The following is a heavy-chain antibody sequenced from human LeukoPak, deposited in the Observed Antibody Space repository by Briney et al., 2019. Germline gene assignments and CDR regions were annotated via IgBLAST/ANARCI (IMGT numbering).Heavy chain of an antibody. J-gene: IGHJ4*02. CDR1: GFTVSSNY. Sequence: GGSLRLSCAASGFTVSSNYMSWVRQAPGKGLEWVSSISGSGDYRFIYYADSVQGRFTISRDNARNSLYLQMNSLRAEDTAVYYCARWSAMVTGAPFDYWGQGTLVTVSS. V-gene: IGHV3-21*01. CDR3: ARWSAMVTGAPFDY. CDR2: ISGSGDYRFI. D-gene: IGHD5-18*01.